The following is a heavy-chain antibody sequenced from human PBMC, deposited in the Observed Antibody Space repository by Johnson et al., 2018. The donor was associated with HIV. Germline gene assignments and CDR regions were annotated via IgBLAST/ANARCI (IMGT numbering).Heavy chain of an antibody. Sequence: QVQLVESGGGLVQPGRSLRLSCAASGLTFSSYAMPWVRQAPGKGLEWVAVISYDGSNKYYADSVKGRFTISRDNSKNTLYLQMNSLRADDTAVYYCARDPNRKRALGGEGGSFDIWGQGTMVTVSS. CDR1: GLTFSSYA. CDR3: ARDPNRKRALGGEGGSFDI. J-gene: IGHJ3*02. CDR2: ISYDGSNK. D-gene: IGHD1-14*01. V-gene: IGHV3-30*04.